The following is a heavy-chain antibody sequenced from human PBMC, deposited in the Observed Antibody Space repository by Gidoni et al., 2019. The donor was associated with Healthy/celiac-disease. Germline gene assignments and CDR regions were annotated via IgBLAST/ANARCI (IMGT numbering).Heavy chain of an antibody. V-gene: IGHV3-30*01. J-gene: IGHJ4*02. CDR3: AREMATIKSPRFDY. CDR2: ISYDGSNK. D-gene: IGHD5-12*01. CDR1: GFTFSSYA. Sequence: QVQLVESGGGVVQPGRSLRLSCAASGFTFSSYAMHWVRQAPGKGLEWVAVISYDGSNKYYADSVKGRFTISRDNSKNTLYLQMNSLRAEDTAVYYCAREMATIKSPRFDYWGQGTLVTVSS.